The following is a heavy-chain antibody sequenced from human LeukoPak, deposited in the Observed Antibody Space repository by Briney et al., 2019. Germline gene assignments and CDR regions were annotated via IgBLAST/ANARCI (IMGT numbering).Heavy chain of an antibody. D-gene: IGHD5-12*01. CDR3: ARGVMATSAIDY. CDR1: GYTFTSYD. CDR2: MNPNSGNT. Sequence: ASVKVSCRASGYTFTSYDINWVRQATGQGLEWMGWMNPNSGNTGYAQKFQGRVTMTRNTSISTAYMELSSLRSEDTAVYYCARGVMATSAIDYWGQGTLVTVSS. V-gene: IGHV1-8*01. J-gene: IGHJ4*02.